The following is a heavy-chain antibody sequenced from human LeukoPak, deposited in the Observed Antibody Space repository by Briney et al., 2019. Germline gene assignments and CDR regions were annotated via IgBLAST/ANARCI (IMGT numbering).Heavy chain of an antibody. J-gene: IGHJ4*02. CDR3: ARGRPHGNDY. CDR2: IASDGSST. V-gene: IGHV3-74*01. CDR1: GFTFSSYW. D-gene: IGHD4-23*01. Sequence: GGSLRLSCAASGFTFSSYWMNWVRQAPGKGLVWVSRIASDGSSTTYADSVKGRLSISRDNAKNTLYLQMNSLRVEDTAVYYCARGRPHGNDYWGQGTLVTVSS.